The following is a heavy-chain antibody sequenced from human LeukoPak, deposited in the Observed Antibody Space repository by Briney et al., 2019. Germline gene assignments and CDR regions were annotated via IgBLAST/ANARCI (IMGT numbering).Heavy chain of an antibody. Sequence: PSETLSLTCAVSGRSFSDDFWTWVRQFPGKGLEWIGEIDHSGSTNYNPSLKSRVSMSFDTSKNQFSLQLTSVTAADTAVHFCARGFIAVAGTALNWFDPWGPGTLVTVSS. CDR1: GRSFSDDF. D-gene: IGHD6-19*01. V-gene: IGHV4-34*01. CDR2: IDHSGST. J-gene: IGHJ5*02. CDR3: ARGFIAVAGTALNWFDP.